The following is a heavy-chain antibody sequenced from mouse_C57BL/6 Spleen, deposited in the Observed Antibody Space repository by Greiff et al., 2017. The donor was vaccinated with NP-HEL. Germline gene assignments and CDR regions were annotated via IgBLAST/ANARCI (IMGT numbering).Heavy chain of an antibody. CDR1: GFTFSDYY. V-gene: IGHV5-16*01. CDR3: ARAGSGYEGYFDV. Sequence: EVKLVESEGGLVQPGSSMKLSCTASGFTFSDYYMAWVRQVPEKGLEWVANINYDGSSTYYLDSLKSRFIISIDNAKNILYLQMSSLTSEDTATYYCARAGSGYEGYFDVWGTGTTVTVSS. CDR2: INYDGSST. J-gene: IGHJ1*03. D-gene: IGHD1-1*01.